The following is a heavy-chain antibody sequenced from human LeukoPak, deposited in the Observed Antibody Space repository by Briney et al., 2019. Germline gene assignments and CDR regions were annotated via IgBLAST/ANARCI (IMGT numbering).Heavy chain of an antibody. Sequence: GGSLRLSCAASGFTFITYWMHWVRQAPGKGLEWVSYISSSSSTIYYADSVKGRFTISRDNAKNSLYLQMNSLRAEDTAVYYCARDEKYYYGSGSYYAYYFDYWGQGTLVTVSS. V-gene: IGHV3-48*04. CDR3: ARDEKYYYGSGSYYAYYFDY. CDR2: ISSSSSTI. CDR1: GFTFITYW. D-gene: IGHD3-10*01. J-gene: IGHJ4*02.